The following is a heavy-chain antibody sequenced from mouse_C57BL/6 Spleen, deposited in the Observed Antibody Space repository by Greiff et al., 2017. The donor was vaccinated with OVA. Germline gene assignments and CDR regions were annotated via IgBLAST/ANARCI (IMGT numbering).Heavy chain of an antibody. J-gene: IGHJ2*01. D-gene: IGHD1-1*01. CDR1: GFTFSDSY. V-gene: IGHV5-16*01. CDR3: ARDDYYGSPFDC. Sequence: EVQLVESEGGLVQPGSSMKLSCTASGFTFSDSYMAWVRQVPEKGLELVANINYDGSSTYYLDSLKSRFIISRDNAKNILYLQMSSLKSDDTATYYCARDDYYGSPFDCWGQGTTLTVSS. CDR2: INYDGSST.